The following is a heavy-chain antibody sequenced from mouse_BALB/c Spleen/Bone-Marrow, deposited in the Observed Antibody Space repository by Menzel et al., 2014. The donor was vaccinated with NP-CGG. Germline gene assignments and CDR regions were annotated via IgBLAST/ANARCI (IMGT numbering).Heavy chain of an antibody. CDR3: ARSTGYYWYFDV. J-gene: IGHJ1*01. CDR2: IDPSDSET. V-gene: IGHV1-69*02. Sequence: QVQLQQSGAELVKPGAPVKLSCKASGYTFTSYWMNWVKQRPGRGLEWIGRIDPSDSETHYNQKFKDKATLTVGKSSSTAYIQLSSLTSEDSAVYYCARSTGYYWYFDVWGAGTTVTVSS. D-gene: IGHD2-2*01. CDR1: GYTFTSYW.